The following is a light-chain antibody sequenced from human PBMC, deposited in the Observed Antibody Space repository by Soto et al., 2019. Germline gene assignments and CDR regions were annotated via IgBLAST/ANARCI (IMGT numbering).Light chain of an antibody. CDR2: EGS. V-gene: IGLV2-23*01. CDR1: SSDVGGYNY. Sequence: QSALTQPPSASGSPGQSVAISCTGTSSDVGGYNYVSWYQQHPGKAPKLMIYEGSKRPSGVSNRFSGSKSGNTASLTISGLQAEDEADYYCYSYEGSTTYVVFGGGTKLTVL. J-gene: IGLJ2*01. CDR3: YSYEGSTTYVV.